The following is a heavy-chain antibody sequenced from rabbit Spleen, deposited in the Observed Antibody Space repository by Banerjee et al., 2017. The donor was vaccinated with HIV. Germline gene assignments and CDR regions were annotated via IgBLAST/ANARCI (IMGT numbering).Heavy chain of an antibody. V-gene: IGHV1S40*01. J-gene: IGHJ4*01. D-gene: IGHD6-1*01. Sequence: QSLEESGGDLVKPGTSLTLTCTASGLSFISGYYMCWVRQAPGKGLEWIACIGAGSGGTTYYANWAKGRFTISKTSSTTVTLQMTSLTAADTATYFCARGDGGSAGYGDAFNLWGQGTLVTVS. CDR3: ARGDGGSAGYGDAFNL. CDR1: GLSFISGYY. CDR2: IGAGSGGTT.